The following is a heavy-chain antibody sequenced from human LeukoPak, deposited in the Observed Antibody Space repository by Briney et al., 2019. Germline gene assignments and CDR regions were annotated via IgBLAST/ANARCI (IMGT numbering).Heavy chain of an antibody. D-gene: IGHD6-13*01. V-gene: IGHV4-39*01. CDR3: ARLFSSSWYRGAFDL. J-gene: IGHJ3*01. CDR1: GGSISSSSYY. Sequence: SETLSPTCTVSGGSISSSSYYWGWIRQPPGKGLEWIGSIYYSGNTYYNPSLKSRVTISVDTSKNQFSLKLSSVTAADTAVYYCARLFSSSWYRGAFDLWGQGTMVTVSS. CDR2: IYYSGNT.